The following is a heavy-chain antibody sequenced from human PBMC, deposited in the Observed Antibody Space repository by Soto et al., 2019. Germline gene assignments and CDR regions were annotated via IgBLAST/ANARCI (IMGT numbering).Heavy chain of an antibody. CDR2: ISYDGSNR. D-gene: IGHD1-26*01. CDR1: GFSFSSYG. V-gene: IGHV3-30*18. J-gene: IGHJ5*02. CDR3: AKDLFSGGSSPNWFDP. Sequence: QVQLVESGGGVVQPGRSLRLSCTASGFSFSSYGMHWVRQAPGKGLEWVALISYDGSNRFYADSVKGRFTISRDNSKNTLYLQMNSLRAEDTAVYYCAKDLFSGGSSPNWFDPWGQGTLVTVSS.